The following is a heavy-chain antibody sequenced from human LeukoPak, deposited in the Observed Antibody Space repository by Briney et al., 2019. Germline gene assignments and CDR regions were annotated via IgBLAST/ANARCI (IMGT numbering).Heavy chain of an antibody. Sequence: GGSLRLSCAASGFTFSSYEMNWVRQAPGKGLEWVSYISSSGSTIYYADSVKGRFTISRDNAKNSLFLQMNSLRAEDTAVYYCGRYDYGDYDRGQGTLVTVSS. D-gene: IGHD4-17*01. J-gene: IGHJ4*02. V-gene: IGHV3-48*03. CDR2: ISSSGSTI. CDR1: GFTFSSYE. CDR3: GRYDYGDYD.